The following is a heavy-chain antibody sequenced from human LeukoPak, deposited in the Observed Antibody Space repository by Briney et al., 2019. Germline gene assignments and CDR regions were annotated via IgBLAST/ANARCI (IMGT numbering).Heavy chain of an antibody. CDR2: MYHSGST. J-gene: IGHJ4*02. CDR3: ARVVGRYCSSTSCYIDY. Sequence: SETLSLTCTVSGGSVTTYYWSWIRQPPGKGLEWIGYMYHSGSTNYNPSLKSRVTISEDTSKRQFSLKLRSVTAADTAVYYCARVVGRYCSSTSCYIDYWGQGTLVTVSS. CDR1: GGSVTTYY. D-gene: IGHD2-2*02. V-gene: IGHV4-59*02.